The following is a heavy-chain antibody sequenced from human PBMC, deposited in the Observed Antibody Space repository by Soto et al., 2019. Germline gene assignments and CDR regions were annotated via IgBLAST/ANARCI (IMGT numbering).Heavy chain of an antibody. CDR2: ISGSGGST. J-gene: IGHJ4*02. V-gene: IGHV3-23*01. CDR1: GFTFSSYA. CDR3: AKDTIAVAGVFDY. Sequence: EVQLLESGGGLVQPGGSLRLSCAASGFTFSSYAMSWVRQAPGKGLEWVSAISGSGGSTYYADSVKGRFTITRDNSKNTQYLQMNSLRAEDTAVYYCAKDTIAVAGVFDYWGQGTLVTVSS. D-gene: IGHD6-19*01.